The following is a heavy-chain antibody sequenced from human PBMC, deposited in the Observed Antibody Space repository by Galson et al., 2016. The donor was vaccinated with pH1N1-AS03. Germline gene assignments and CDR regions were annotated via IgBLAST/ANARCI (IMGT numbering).Heavy chain of an antibody. D-gene: IGHD3-3*01. CDR3: TRDLGRFLEWVLDY. Sequence: LRLSCAATKFTFSRFSMHWVRQAQGKGLEWVAAISFDGSNKHYADSVKGRFTISRDDAKNTLYLQMNSLRSEDTAVYFCTRDLGRFLEWVLDYWGQGSLVTVSS. V-gene: IGHV3-30*04. J-gene: IGHJ4*02. CDR2: ISFDGSNK. CDR1: KFTFSRFS.